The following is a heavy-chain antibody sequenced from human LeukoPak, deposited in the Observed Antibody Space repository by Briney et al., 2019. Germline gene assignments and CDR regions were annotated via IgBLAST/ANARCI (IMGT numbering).Heavy chain of an antibody. CDR1: RFTFSNYGM. Sequence: GSLRLSCAASRFTFSNYGMYWVRQPPGNGLEWIGEIYRSGSTNYNPSLKSRVTISVDKSKNQFSLKLNSVTAADTAVYYCAKSNGYGLIDIWGQGTMVTVSS. D-gene: IGHD3-10*01. CDR3: AKSNGYGLIDI. V-gene: IGHV4-4*02. J-gene: IGHJ3*02. CDR2: IYRSGST.